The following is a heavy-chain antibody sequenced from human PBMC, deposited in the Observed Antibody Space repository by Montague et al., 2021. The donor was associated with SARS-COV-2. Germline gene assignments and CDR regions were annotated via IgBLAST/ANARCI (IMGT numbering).Heavy chain of an antibody. CDR1: GGSISTYY. V-gene: IGHV4-59*01. Sequence: SETLSLTCNVSGGSISTYYWSWVRQPPGKGLEWIGYISYSGSTNYNPSLKNRVTMSVDTSKKKFSLKLSSVTAADTAVYYCARRGTGNYEILDYWGQGILVTVSS. CDR3: ARRGTGNYEILDY. CDR2: ISYSGST. J-gene: IGHJ4*02. D-gene: IGHD3-3*01.